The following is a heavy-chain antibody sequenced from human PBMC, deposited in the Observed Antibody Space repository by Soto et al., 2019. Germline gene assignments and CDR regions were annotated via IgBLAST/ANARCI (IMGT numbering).Heavy chain of an antibody. V-gene: IGHV4-39*07. CDR1: GDSVSSGSHY. CDR3: ARGSRTHNWFDP. J-gene: IGHJ5*02. Sequence: SETLSLTCTVSGDSVSSGSHYWSWIRQPPGKGLEWIGEINHSGSTNYNPSLKSRVTISVDTSKNQFSLKLSSVTAADTAVYYCARGSRTHNWFDPWGQGTLVTVSS. CDR2: INHSGST.